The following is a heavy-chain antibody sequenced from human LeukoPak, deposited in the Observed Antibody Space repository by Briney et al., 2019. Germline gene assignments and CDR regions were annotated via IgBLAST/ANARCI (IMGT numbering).Heavy chain of an antibody. D-gene: IGHD7-27*01. V-gene: IGHV1-69*04. CDR3: ATYLGDSGDAFDI. Sequence: GASVKVSCKASGGTFSSYAISWVRQAPGQGLEWMGRIIPILGIANYAQKFQGRVTITADKSTSTAYMELSSLRSEDTAVYYCATYLGDSGDAFDIWGQGTMVTVSS. CDR1: GGTFSSYA. J-gene: IGHJ3*02. CDR2: IIPILGIA.